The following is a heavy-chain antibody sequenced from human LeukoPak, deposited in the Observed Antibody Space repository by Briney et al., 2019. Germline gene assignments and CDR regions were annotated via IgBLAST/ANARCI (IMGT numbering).Heavy chain of an antibody. J-gene: IGHJ6*02. Sequence: ASVKVSCKASGYTFTDYYIHWVRQAPGQGLEWMGWINADIGGTYYAQNFQGRVTMTRDTSTNTAYMELRSLRSDDTAVYYCARVWFGYYGSGSYYGDLYYYYGMDVWGQGTTVTVSS. V-gene: IGHV1-2*02. CDR2: INADIGGT. D-gene: IGHD3-10*01. CDR1: GYTFTDYY. CDR3: ARVWFGYYGSGSYYGDLYYYYGMDV.